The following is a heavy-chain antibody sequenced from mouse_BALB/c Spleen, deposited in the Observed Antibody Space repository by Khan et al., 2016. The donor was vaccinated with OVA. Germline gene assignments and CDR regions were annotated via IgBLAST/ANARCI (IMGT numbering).Heavy chain of an antibody. CDR2: ISNGGGFT. Sequence: EVERVESGGGLVQPGGSLKLSCATSGFTFSDYYIYWVRQTPEKRLEWVAYISNGGGFTYYPDTIEGRFTISRDNAKNTLYLQMSRLKSEDTAMYYCARQLNGAMDYWGQGTSVTVSS. V-gene: IGHV5-12*02. CDR1: GFTFSDYY. D-gene: IGHD1-3*01. CDR3: ARQLNGAMDY. J-gene: IGHJ4*01.